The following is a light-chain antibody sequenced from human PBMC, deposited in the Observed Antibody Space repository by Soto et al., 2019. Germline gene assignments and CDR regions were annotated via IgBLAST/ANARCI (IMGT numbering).Light chain of an antibody. V-gene: IGKV1-12*01. J-gene: IGKJ3*01. CDR3: QQANSFPFS. CDR2: AAS. Sequence: DIQMTQSPSSVSASVGDRVTITCRASQGISSWLAWYQQKSGKAPKLLIYAASSLQSGVPSRFSGRGSRTDCTLTISGLHPEDFATYCCQQANSFPFSVGPGTKVDIK. CDR1: QGISSW.